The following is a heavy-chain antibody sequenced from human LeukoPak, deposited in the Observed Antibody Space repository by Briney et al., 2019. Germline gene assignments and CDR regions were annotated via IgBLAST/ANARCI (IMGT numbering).Heavy chain of an antibody. CDR2: IYYSGST. CDR3: AREAMYCYGNNFDY. D-gene: IGHD5-18*01. V-gene: IGHV4-61*01. CDR1: GGSVSSGSYY. Sequence: PSETLSLTCTVSGGSVSSGSYYWSWIRQPPGKGLEWIGYIYYSGSTNYNPSLKSRVTISVDTSKNQFSLKLSSVTAADTAVYHCAREAMYCYGNNFDYWGQGTLVTVSS. J-gene: IGHJ4*02.